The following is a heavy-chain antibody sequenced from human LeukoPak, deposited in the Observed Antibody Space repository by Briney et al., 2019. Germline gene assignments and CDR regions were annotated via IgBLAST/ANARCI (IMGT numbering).Heavy chain of an antibody. CDR3: VVPLAAAGVLGY. V-gene: IGHV4-34*01. CDR1: GGSFSGYY. D-gene: IGHD6-13*01. Sequence: PSETLSLTCAVYGGSFSGYYWSWIRQPPGKGLEWIGEINHSGSTNYNPSLKSRVTISVDTSKNQFSLKLSSVTAADTAVYYCVVPLAAAGVLGYWGKETLVTVP. J-gene: IGHJ4*02. CDR2: INHSGST.